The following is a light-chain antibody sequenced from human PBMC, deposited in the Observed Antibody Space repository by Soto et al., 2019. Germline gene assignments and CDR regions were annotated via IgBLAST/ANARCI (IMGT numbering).Light chain of an antibody. V-gene: IGKV3-20*01. Sequence: EIVLTQSPGTLSLSPGERATHSCRASQSVRSSYFAWYQQKPGQAPRLLIYGASSRATGIPDRFSGSGSGTDFTLTISRLEPEDFAVYYCQQYGSSPPTFGQGTKVEIK. J-gene: IGKJ1*01. CDR1: QSVRSSY. CDR2: GAS. CDR3: QQYGSSPPT.